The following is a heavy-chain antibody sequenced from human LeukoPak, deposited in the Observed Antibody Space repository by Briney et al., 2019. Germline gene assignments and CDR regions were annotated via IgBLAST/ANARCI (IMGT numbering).Heavy chain of an antibody. J-gene: IGHJ4*02. CDR3: TRLVGAND. D-gene: IGHD1-26*01. Sequence: GGSLRLSCVASGFTFTTYGMHWVRQAPGKGLEWVGRIRNKANSYTTEYAASVQGRFTVSRDDSKNSLYLQMNSMKTEDTAVYYCTRLVGANDWGQGTLVTVSS. CDR1: GFTFTTYG. V-gene: IGHV3-72*01. CDR2: IRNKANSYTT.